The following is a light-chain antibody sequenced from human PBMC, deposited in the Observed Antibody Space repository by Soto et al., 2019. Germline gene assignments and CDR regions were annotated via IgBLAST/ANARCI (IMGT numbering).Light chain of an antibody. CDR3: KQYGSSPLT. CDR1: QSLSNSY. J-gene: IGKJ4*01. CDR2: GAS. Sequence: EIVLTQSPGTLSLSPGERATLSCRASQSLSNSYLAWYRQKPGQAPTLLIYGASSRATGIPDRFSGSGSGTDFNLTISRLEPEDFAVYYCKQYGSSPLTFGGGTKVEIK. V-gene: IGKV3-20*01.